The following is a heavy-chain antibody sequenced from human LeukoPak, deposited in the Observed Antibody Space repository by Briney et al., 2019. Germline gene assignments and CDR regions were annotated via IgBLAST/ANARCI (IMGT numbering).Heavy chain of an antibody. CDR1: GFTFSSYA. Sequence: QPGGSLRLSCAASGFTFSSYAMHWVRQAPGKGLEWVAIISYDGSNKYYADSVKGRFTISRDNSKNTLYLQMNSLRAEDAAVYYWARPGMGGDYYRDVGGKGTTVPVPS. V-gene: IGHV3-30*04. D-gene: IGHD3-16*01. J-gene: IGHJ6*03. CDR3: ARPGMGGDYYRDV. CDR2: ISYDGSNK.